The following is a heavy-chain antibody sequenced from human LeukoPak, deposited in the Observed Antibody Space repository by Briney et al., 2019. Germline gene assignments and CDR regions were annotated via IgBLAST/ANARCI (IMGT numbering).Heavy chain of an antibody. CDR3: ARPTSYDYVWGSYRLDY. V-gene: IGHV3-30*03. D-gene: IGHD3-16*02. CDR2: VSHEGSSK. J-gene: IGHJ4*02. Sequence: GGSLRLSCAASGYPFSGSDIHWVRQAPGKGLEWVAFVSHEGSSKFYAESVKGRFGISRDNSKSTTYLQMNSLRAEDTAVYYCARPTSYDYVWGSYRLDYWGQGTLVTVSS. CDR1: GYPFSGSD.